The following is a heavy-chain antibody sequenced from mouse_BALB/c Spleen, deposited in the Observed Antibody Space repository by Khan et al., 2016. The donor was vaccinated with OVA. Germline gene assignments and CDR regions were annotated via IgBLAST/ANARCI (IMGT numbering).Heavy chain of an antibody. CDR3: ARSLYYSYGYALDC. CDR1: GYSITSDYA. D-gene: IGHD2-14*01. J-gene: IGHJ4*01. V-gene: IGHV3-2*02. Sequence: LVESGPGLVKPSQSLSLTCTVTGYSITSDYAWNWIRQFPGNKLEWMGYISSTGSTSYNPSLKSRISITRDTSKNQFFLQLKSVTTEDTATYYCARSLYYSYGYALDCWGRGTSVTVSS. CDR2: ISSTGST.